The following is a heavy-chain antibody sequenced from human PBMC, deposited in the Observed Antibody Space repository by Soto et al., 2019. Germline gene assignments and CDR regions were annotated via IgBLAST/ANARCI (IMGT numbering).Heavy chain of an antibody. CDR1: GYTFINFD. D-gene: IGHD6-13*01. CDR3: ARMASAGTLNWFDP. Sequence: GASLKFSGTSSGYTFINFDISCVRQSAGQGLEWLGWMNPGSGKTGYASKFQGRVAMTRDASTGTSHLELSSLTSDDTAVYYCARMASAGTLNWFDPWGQGTLVTVSS. CDR2: MNPGSGKT. V-gene: IGHV1-8*02. J-gene: IGHJ5*02.